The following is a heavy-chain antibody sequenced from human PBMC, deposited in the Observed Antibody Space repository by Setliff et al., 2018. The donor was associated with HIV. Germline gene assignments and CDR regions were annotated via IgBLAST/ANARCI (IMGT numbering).Heavy chain of an antibody. CDR3: ASGRGEYSSGWYRNALDI. CDR1: GYIFSVYL. V-gene: IGHV1-2*02. D-gene: IGHD6-19*01. Sequence: ASVKVSCKASGYIFSVYLMHWVRQAPGQGLEWMGWINPNSGDTKYAQEFEDRVTMTRDTSISTAYMEINRLRSDDTAVYYCASGRGEYSSGWYRNALDIWGQGTTVTVSS. CDR2: INPNSGDT. J-gene: IGHJ3*02.